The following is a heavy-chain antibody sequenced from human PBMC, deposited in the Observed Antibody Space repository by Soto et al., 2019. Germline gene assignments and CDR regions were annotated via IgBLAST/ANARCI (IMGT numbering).Heavy chain of an antibody. V-gene: IGHV4-34*01. CDR2: INHSGST. D-gene: IGHD6-13*01. CDR1: GGSFSGYY. J-gene: IGHJ5*02. Sequence: NXSETLSLTCAVYGGSFSGYYCSWIRQPPGKGLEWIGEINHSGSTNYNPSLKSRVTISVDTSKNQFSLKLSSVTAADTAVYYCARGQRYSSSWYQRIWFDPWGQGTLVTVSS. CDR3: ARGQRYSSSWYQRIWFDP.